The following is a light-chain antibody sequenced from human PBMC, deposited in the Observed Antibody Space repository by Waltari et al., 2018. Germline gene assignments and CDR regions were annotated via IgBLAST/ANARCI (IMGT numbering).Light chain of an antibody. J-gene: IGLJ3*02. CDR1: ALSKKY. V-gene: IGLV3-10*01. CDR3: YSTDFSGHDRV. CDR2: EDI. Sequence: SYELTQPPSVSVSPGQTARITCSGDALSKKYAYWYQQKSGQAPVLVIYEDIKRPTGTPERFSGASSGTTATLTISGAHVDDEADYYCYSTDFSGHDRVFGGGTKLTIL.